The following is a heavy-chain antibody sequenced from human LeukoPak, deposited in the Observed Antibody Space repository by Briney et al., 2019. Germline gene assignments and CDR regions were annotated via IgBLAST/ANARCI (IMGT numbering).Heavy chain of an antibody. CDR2: VNHSGST. Sequence: SETLSLTCAVYGGSFSDYYWSWIRQPPGEGLEWIGKVNHSGSTKYNPSLKSRVTISVDTSKNQFSLRLSSVTAADTAVYYCARDVRGPTGFDSSGRDTFDSWGQGTLVAV. CDR1: GGSFSDYY. D-gene: IGHD3-22*01. J-gene: IGHJ4*02. V-gene: IGHV4-34*01. CDR3: ARDVRGPTGFDSSGRDTFDS.